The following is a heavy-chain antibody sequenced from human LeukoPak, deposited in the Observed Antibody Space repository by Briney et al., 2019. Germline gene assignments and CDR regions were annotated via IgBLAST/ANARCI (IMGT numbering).Heavy chain of an antibody. J-gene: IGHJ4*02. Sequence: SETLSLTCAVYGGSFSGYYWNWIRQPPGKGLEWIGEINHSGSTNYNPSLKSRVTISVDTSKNQFSLKLSSVTAADTAVYYCALYYDSSGYYLNYWGQGTLVTVSS. CDR3: ALYYDSSGYYLNY. D-gene: IGHD3-22*01. V-gene: IGHV4-34*01. CDR1: GGSFSGYY. CDR2: INHSGST.